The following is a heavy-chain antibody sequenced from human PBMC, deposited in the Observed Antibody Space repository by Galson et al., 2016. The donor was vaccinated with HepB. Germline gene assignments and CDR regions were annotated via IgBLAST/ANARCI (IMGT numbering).Heavy chain of an antibody. Sequence: QSGAEVKKPGESLKISCKFSGFTFGRHWIGWVRQMPGKGLEWMGIIYPGDSETRSSPSFRGPVTIPVDKSISTAYLQWSSLKASDTAMYYCARSNDTYYYDSRGYYKYAMDVWGQGTTVTVSS. V-gene: IGHV5-51*01. CDR1: GFTFGRHW. CDR3: ARSNDTYYYDSRGYYKYAMDV. J-gene: IGHJ6*02. CDR2: IYPGDSET. D-gene: IGHD3-22*01.